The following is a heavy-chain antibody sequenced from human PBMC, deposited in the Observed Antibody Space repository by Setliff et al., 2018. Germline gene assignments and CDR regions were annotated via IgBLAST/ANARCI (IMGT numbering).Heavy chain of an antibody. V-gene: IGHV4-38-2*02. CDR3: ARDPGVHSGTWCLDS. CDR2: IYHSGST. J-gene: IGHJ4*02. Sequence: SETLSLTCAVSGYSISSGYYWGWIRQPPGKGLEWIGSIYHSGSTYYNPSLKSRVTISVDTSKNQFSLKLSSVTAADTAVYYCARDPGVHSGTWCLDSWGQGTQVTVSS. D-gene: IGHD2-8*01. CDR1: GYSISSGYY.